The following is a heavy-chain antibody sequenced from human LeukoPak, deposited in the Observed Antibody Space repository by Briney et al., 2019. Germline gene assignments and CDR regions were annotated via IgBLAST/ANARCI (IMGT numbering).Heavy chain of an antibody. J-gene: IGHJ4*02. D-gene: IGHD5-12*01. CDR3: AKDIRGYSGYAGDY. CDR1: GFTVSSYG. V-gene: IGHV3-30*18. Sequence: GRSLRLSCAASGFTVSSYGMHWVRQAPGKGLEWVAVISYDGSNKYYADSVKGRFTISRDNSKNTLYLQMNSLRAEDTAVYYCAKDIRGYSGYAGDYWGQGTLVTVSS. CDR2: ISYDGSNK.